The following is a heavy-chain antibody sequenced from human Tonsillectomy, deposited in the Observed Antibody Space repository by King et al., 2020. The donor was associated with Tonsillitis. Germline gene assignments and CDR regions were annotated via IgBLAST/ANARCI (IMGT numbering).Heavy chain of an antibody. CDR3: ARRPEYYYDSSGYYYYYGMDV. CDR2: IYYSGST. J-gene: IGHJ6*02. D-gene: IGHD3-22*01. Sequence: QLQESGPGLVKPSETLSLTCTVSGGSISSYYWSWIRQPPGKGLEWIGYIYYSGSTNYNPSLKSRVTISVDTSKNQFSLKLSSVTAADTAVYYCARRPEYYYDSSGYYYYYGMDVWGQGTTVTVSS. V-gene: IGHV4-59*08. CDR1: GGSISSYY.